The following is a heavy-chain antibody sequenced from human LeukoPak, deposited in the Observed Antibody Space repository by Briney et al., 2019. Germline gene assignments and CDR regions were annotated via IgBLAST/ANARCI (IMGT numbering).Heavy chain of an antibody. CDR3: ATYDGGAAAGTFDY. CDR2: IHCRGTT. Sequence: PSETLSLTCTVSGDSTTSGAYHWSWIRQHPGKGLEWIGYIHCRGTTDYNPSLKSRLTLSLDTSENQFSLKLSSVTAADTAVYYCATYDGGAAAGTFDYWGQGTLVTVSS. J-gene: IGHJ4*02. D-gene: IGHD6-13*01. V-gene: IGHV4-31*03. CDR1: GDSTTSGAYH.